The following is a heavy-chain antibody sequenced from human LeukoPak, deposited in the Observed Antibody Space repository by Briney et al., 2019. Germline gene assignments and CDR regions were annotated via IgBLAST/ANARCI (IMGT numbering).Heavy chain of an antibody. J-gene: IGHJ5*02. CDR1: GGSIGSYY. Sequence: PSETLSLTCTVSGGSIGSYYWSWIRQPPGKGLEWIGYIYYSGSTNYNPSLKSRVTISVDTSKNQFSLKLSSVTAADTAVYYCARATTVVFDPWGQGTLVTVSS. CDR3: ARATTVVFDP. CDR2: IYYSGST. V-gene: IGHV4-59*12. D-gene: IGHD4-11*01.